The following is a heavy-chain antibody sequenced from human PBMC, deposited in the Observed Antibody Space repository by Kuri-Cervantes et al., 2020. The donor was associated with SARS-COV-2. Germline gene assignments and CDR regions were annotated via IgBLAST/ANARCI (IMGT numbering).Heavy chain of an antibody. CDR2: INPNSGGT. V-gene: IGHV1-2*02. CDR3: ARLRQLEEGY. J-gene: IGHJ4*02. CDR1: GYTFTGYY. Sequence: ASVKVSCKASGYTFTGYYMHWVRQAPGQGLEWMGWINPNSGGTNYAQKLQGRVTMTRDTSISTAYLEMKRLTSDDTAVYYCARLRQLEEGYWGQGTLVTVSS. D-gene: IGHD1-1*01.